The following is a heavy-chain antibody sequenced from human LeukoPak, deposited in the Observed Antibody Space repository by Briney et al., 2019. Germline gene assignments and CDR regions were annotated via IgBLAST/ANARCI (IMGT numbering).Heavy chain of an antibody. D-gene: IGHD5-12*01. V-gene: IGHV3-23*01. J-gene: IGHJ4*02. CDR1: GFTFRSYA. Sequence: PGGSLRLSCAASGFTFRSYAMNWVRQAPGKGLEWVSAISAGGSQIFYGASVKGRFTTSRDNSKNMLHLQMNSLRAEDTAVYYCAEAAVDNYFFEFWGQGTLVTVPS. CDR3: AEAAVDNYFFEF. CDR2: ISAGGSQI.